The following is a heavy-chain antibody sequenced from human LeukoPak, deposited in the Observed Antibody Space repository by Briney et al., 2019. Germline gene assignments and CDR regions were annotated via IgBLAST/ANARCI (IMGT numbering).Heavy chain of an antibody. J-gene: IGHJ4*02. CDR3: AKGLLRIQLWSFDY. CDR2: ISGSGGST. CDR1: GFTFSSYA. D-gene: IGHD5-18*01. V-gene: IGHV3-23*01. Sequence: GGSPRLSCAASGFTFSSYAMSWVRQAPGKGLEWVSAISGSGGSTYYAGSVKGRFTISRDNSKNTLYLQMNSLRAEDTAVYYCAKGLLRIQLWSFDYWGQGTLVSVSS.